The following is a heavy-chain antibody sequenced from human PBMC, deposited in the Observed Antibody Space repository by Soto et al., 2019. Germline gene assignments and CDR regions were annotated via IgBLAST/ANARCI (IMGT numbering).Heavy chain of an antibody. Sequence: TSETLSLTCTVSGGSVRDYFWTWIRQPPGKGLEWIGYIYYSGRTNYNPSLKSRVSISVDTSKNHFSLQLRSVTAADTAVYYCARGGQDFWSGPFNYWGQGALVTVSS. D-gene: IGHD3-3*01. CDR3: ARGGQDFWSGPFNY. V-gene: IGHV4-59*02. CDR1: GGSVRDYF. CDR2: IYYSGRT. J-gene: IGHJ4*02.